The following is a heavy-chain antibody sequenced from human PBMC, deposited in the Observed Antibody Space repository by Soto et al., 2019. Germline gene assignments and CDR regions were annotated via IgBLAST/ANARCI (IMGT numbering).Heavy chain of an antibody. CDR3: AKDVRYCISTSCPPSGMDV. CDR1: GFTFSSYG. V-gene: IGHV3-30*18. D-gene: IGHD2-2*01. Sequence: QVQLVESGGGVVQPGRSLRLSCAASGFTFSSYGMHWVRQAPGKGLEWVAVISYDGSNKYYADSVKGRFTISRDNSKNALYLQMNSLRAEGTAVYYCAKDVRYCISTSCPPSGMDVWGQGTTVTVSS. CDR2: ISYDGSNK. J-gene: IGHJ6*02.